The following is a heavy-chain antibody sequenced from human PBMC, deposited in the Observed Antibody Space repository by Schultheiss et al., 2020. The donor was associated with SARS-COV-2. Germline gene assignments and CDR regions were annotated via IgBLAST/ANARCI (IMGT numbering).Heavy chain of an antibody. J-gene: IGHJ6*02. CDR2: ISYDGSNK. Sequence: GESLKISCAASGFTFSSYGMHWVRQAPGKGLEWVAVISYDGSNKYYADSVKGRFTISRDNSKNTLYLQMNSLRAEDTAVYYCAKACIAAAGSKMDVWGQGTTVTVSS. D-gene: IGHD6-13*01. CDR3: AKACIAAAGSKMDV. CDR1: GFTFSSYG. V-gene: IGHV3-30*18.